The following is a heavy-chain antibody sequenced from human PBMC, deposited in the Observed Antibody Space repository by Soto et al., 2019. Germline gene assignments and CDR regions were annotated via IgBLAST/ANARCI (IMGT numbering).Heavy chain of an antibody. CDR3: ARAHLAVAGPYYFDY. CDR2: IYYSGST. Sequence: SETLSLTCTVSGGSISSGGYYWSWIRQHPGKGLEWIGYIYYSGSTYYNPSLKSRVTISVDTSKNQFSLKLSSVTAADTAVYYCARAHLAVAGPYYFDYWGQGTLVTVSS. J-gene: IGHJ4*02. CDR1: GGSISSGGYY. V-gene: IGHV4-31*03. D-gene: IGHD6-19*01.